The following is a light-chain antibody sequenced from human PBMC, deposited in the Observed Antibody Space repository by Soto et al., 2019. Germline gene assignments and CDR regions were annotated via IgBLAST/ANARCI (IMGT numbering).Light chain of an antibody. CDR2: GAS. J-gene: IGKJ1*01. CDR3: QQYNSWPQA. V-gene: IGKV3-15*01. CDR1: QSVRNN. Sequence: EIVMTQSPATLSVSPGERATLSCRASQSVRNNLAWYQQRPGQAPRLLIYGASTGATGIPDRFSGSGSGTESTLTISNLQPEDLAVYYCQQYNSWPQAFGQGTKVEVK.